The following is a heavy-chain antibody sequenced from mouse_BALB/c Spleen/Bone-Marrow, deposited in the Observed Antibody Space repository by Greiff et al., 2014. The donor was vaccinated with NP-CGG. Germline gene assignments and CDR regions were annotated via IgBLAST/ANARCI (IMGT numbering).Heavy chain of an antibody. CDR2: IYPGSGST. CDR1: GYNFTSYW. J-gene: IGHJ3*01. CDR3: ARLSQLGLLAY. Sequence: QVQLKESGAELVKPGTSVKLSCKASGYNFTSYWINWVKLRPGQGLEWIGDIYPGSGSTNYNEKFKSKATLTVDTSSSTAYMQFSSLASEDSALYYCARLSQLGLLAYWGQGTLVTVSA. D-gene: IGHD3-1*01. V-gene: IGHV1-55*01.